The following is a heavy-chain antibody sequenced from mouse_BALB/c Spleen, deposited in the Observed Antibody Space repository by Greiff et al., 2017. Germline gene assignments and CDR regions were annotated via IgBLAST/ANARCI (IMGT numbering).Heavy chain of an antibody. J-gene: IGHJ1*01. CDR2: ILPGSGST. CDR3: ARRGTMITTHFDV. V-gene: IGHV1-9*01. D-gene: IGHD2-4*01. Sequence: QVQLQQSGAELMKPGASVKISCKATGYTFSSYWIEWVKQRPGHGLEWIGEILPGSGSTNYNEKFKGKATFTADTSSNTAYMQLSGLTSEDSAVYYCARRGTMITTHFDVWGAGTTVTVSS. CDR1: GYTFSSYW.